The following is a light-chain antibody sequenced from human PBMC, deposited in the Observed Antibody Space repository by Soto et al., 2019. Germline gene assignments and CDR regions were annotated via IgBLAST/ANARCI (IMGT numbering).Light chain of an antibody. CDR3: TSYAGTYSFFYV. J-gene: IGLJ1*01. V-gene: IGLV2-8*01. CDR1: SSDVGAYNY. Sequence: QSVLTQPPSASGSPGQSVTISCTGTSSDVGAYNYVSWYQQFPGKAPKLIIYEVSKWPSGVPDRFSGSKSGNTASLTVSGLQAEDEADYYCTSYAGTYSFFYVFGTGTKVTVL. CDR2: EVS.